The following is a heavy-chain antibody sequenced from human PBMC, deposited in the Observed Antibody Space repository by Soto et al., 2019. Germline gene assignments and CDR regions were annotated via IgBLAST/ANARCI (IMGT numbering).Heavy chain of an antibody. V-gene: IGHV3-64D*06. CDR2: ISSNGDTT. Sequence: EVQVVESGGDLVQPGGSLRVSCSASGFSFSDYAMHWVRQAPGKGPEYISGISSNGDTTYYADSVRDRITISRDNSKKTVYLQMSSLRPEDTAVYYCVKRRCRTTTGYTVFLDYWGLVTLVTVAS. D-gene: IGHD2-2*02. CDR1: GFSFSDYA. CDR3: VKRRCRTTTGYTVFLDY. J-gene: IGHJ4*02.